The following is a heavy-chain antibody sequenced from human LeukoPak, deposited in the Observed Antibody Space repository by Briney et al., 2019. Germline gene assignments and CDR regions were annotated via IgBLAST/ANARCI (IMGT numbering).Heavy chain of an antibody. CDR3: AKDRWRSGGSGGGDY. CDR1: GFTFSSCA. J-gene: IGHJ4*02. V-gene: IGHV3-23*01. Sequence: GGSLRLSCAASGFTFSSCAMDWVRQAPGKGLEWVSVISGSAETTYYADSVKGRFTISRDNSNNMLYLQMNSLRAEDTAVYYCAKDRWRSGGSGGGDYWGQGTLVTVSS. D-gene: IGHD2-15*01. CDR2: ISGSAETT.